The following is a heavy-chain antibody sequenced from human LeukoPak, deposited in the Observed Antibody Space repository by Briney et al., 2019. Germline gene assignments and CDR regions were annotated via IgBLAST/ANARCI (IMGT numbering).Heavy chain of an antibody. CDR2: ISYDGSNK. CDR3: ARMVRFCSSTSCYRGGDY. D-gene: IGHD2-2*02. J-gene: IGHJ4*02. V-gene: IGHV3-30*01. CDR1: GFTFSSYA. Sequence: PGRSLRPSCAASGFTFSSYAMHWVRQAPGKGLEWVAVISYDGSNKYYADSVKGRFTISRDNSKNTLYLQMNSLRAEDTAVYYCARMVRFCSSTSCYRGGDYWGQGTLVTVSS.